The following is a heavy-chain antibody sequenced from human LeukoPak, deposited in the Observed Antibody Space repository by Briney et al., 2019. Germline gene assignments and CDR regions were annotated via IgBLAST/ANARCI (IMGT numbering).Heavy chain of an antibody. V-gene: IGHV3-66*02. CDR2: IYSGGDT. CDR3: TRGPVSTWYSDY. D-gene: IGHD6-13*01. CDR1: GFTVSSNY. J-gene: IGHJ4*02. Sequence: GGSLRLSCAASGFTVSSNYMNWVRQAPGKGLEWVSIIYSGGDTYYADSEKGRFTISRDNSKNTLYLQMNSLRAEDTAVYYCTRGPVSTWYSDYWGQGTLVTVSS.